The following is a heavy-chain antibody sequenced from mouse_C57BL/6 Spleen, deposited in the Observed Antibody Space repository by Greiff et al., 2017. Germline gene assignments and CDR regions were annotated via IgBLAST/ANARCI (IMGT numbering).Heavy chain of an antibody. CDR1: GYTFTSSW. V-gene: IGHV1-61*01. CDR3: AKGRNFDV. Sequence: QVQLQQPGAELVRPGSSVKLSCKASGYTFTSSWMDWVKQRPGQGLEWIGNIYPSDSETHYNQKFKDKATLTVDKSSSTAYMQLSSLTSEDSAVYYCAKGRNFDVWGTGTTVTVSS. J-gene: IGHJ1*03. CDR2: IYPSDSET.